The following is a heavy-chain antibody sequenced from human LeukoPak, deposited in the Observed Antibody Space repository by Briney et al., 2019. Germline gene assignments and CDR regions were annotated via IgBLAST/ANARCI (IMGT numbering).Heavy chain of an antibody. V-gene: IGHV1-18*01. Sequence: ASVNVSCKASGYTFTSYGISWVRQAPGQGLEWMGWISAYNGNTNYAQKLQGRVTMTTDTSTSTAYMELRSLRSDDTAVYYCARAPLKSGYSYGYWFDPWGQGTLVTVSS. CDR1: GYTFTSYG. D-gene: IGHD5-18*01. J-gene: IGHJ5*02. CDR2: ISAYNGNT. CDR3: ARAPLKSGYSYGYWFDP.